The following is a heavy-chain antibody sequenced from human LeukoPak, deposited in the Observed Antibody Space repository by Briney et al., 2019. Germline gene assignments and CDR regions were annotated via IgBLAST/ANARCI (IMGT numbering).Heavy chain of an antibody. CDR3: ARDGYFDY. Sequence: ASVKVSCKASGYTFTNCNIAWVRRAPGQGLEWVGWISPYSGNTKYAQKFQGRVTMTTDTSTSTAYMELRSLTFDDTAIYYCARDGYFDYWGQGTLVTVSS. J-gene: IGHJ4*02. CDR2: ISPYSGNT. V-gene: IGHV1-18*01. CDR1: GYTFTNCN.